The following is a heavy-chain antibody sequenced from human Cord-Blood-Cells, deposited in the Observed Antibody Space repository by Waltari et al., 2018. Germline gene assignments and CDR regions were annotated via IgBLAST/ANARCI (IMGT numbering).Heavy chain of an antibody. CDR1: GGSISSGDYY. V-gene: IGHV4-30-4*08. J-gene: IGHJ3*02. D-gene: IGHD5-12*01. CDR2: IYYSGST. Sequence: QVQLQESGPGLVKPSQTLSLTCTVSGGSISSGDYYWSWIRQPPGKGLEWIVYIYYSGSTDDNPSLNGRVTISVDTSKNQCSLKLSSVTAADTAVYYCASKSVVADAFDIWGQGTMVTVSS. CDR3: ASKSVVADAFDI.